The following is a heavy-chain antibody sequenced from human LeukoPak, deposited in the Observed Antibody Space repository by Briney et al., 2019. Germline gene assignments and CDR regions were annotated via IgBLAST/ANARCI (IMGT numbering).Heavy chain of an antibody. Sequence: ASVKVSFNASGYTFTGYYMHWVRQAPGQGLEWMGWINPNSGGTNYAQKFQGRVTMTRDTSISTAYMELSRLRSDDTAVYYCARASGYNYNFDYWGQGTLVTVSS. D-gene: IGHD5-24*01. CDR3: ARASGYNYNFDY. CDR1: GYTFTGYY. V-gene: IGHV1-2*02. CDR2: INPNSGGT. J-gene: IGHJ4*02.